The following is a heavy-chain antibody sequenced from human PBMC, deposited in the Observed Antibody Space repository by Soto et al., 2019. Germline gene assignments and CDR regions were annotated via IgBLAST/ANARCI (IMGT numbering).Heavy chain of an antibody. D-gene: IGHD2-21*01. V-gene: IGHV4-4*07. CDR1: SDIITSYY. Sequence: SETLSLTCSVSSDIITSYYWSWIRQPAGKGLEWIGRIYTSGITNYNPSLKSRVTMSVDTSKNQFSLRLNSVTAADTAVYYCARGIGVINFDYWGQGALVNVS. J-gene: IGHJ4*02. CDR3: ARGIGVINFDY. CDR2: IYTSGIT.